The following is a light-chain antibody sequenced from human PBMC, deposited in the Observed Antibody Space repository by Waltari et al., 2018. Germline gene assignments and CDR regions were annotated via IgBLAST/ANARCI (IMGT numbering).Light chain of an antibody. Sequence: QSALTQPASVSGSPGQSITISCTGTSSDVGGYNYVSWYQHHPGKAPKLMIYDASKRPSGVSNRFSGSKSGNTASLTISGLQAEDEADYYCSSYTSSNTWVFGGGTKLSVL. CDR3: SSYTSSNTWV. CDR1: SSDVGGYNY. J-gene: IGLJ3*02. CDR2: DAS. V-gene: IGLV2-14*03.